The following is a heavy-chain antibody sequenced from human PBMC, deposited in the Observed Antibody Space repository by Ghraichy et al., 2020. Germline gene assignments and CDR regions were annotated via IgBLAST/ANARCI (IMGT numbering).Heavy chain of an antibody. V-gene: IGHV3-23*01. CDR3: AKDRRGYIYGLGDY. CDR2: ISGSGGST. Sequence: LSLTCAASGFTFSSYAMSWVRQAPGKGLEWVSAISGSGGSTYYADSVKGRFTISRDNSKNTLYLQMNSLRAEDTAVYYCAKDRRGYIYGLGDYWGQGTLVTVSS. D-gene: IGHD5-18*01. CDR1: GFTFSSYA. J-gene: IGHJ4*02.